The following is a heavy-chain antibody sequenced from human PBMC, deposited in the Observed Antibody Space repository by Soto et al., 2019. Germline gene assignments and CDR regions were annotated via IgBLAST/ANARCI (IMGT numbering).Heavy chain of an antibody. J-gene: IGHJ6*02. Sequence: SETLSLTCTVSGGSISSGGYYWSWIRQHPGKGLEWIGYIYYSGSTYYNPSLKSRVTISVDTSKNQFSLKLSSVTAADTAVYYCARDGTRVLRFLEWSTRMGLSMDVWGQGTTVTVSS. CDR1: GGSISSGGYY. CDR3: ARDGTRVLRFLEWSTRMGLSMDV. D-gene: IGHD3-3*01. V-gene: IGHV4-31*03. CDR2: IYYSGST.